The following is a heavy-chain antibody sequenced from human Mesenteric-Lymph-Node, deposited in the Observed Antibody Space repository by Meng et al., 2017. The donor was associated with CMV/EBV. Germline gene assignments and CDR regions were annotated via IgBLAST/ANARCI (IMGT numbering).Heavy chain of an antibody. CDR1: GFTFDGYA. Sequence: GGSLRLSCAASGFTFDGYAMHWVRQAPGKGLVWVSRINSDGSSTSYADSVKGRFTISRDNAKNTLYLQMNSLRAEDTAVYFCATERIMAGSGWYKSAFDMWGQGTTVTVSS. CDR3: ATERIMAGSGWYKSAFDM. D-gene: IGHD6-19*01. CDR2: INSDGSST. J-gene: IGHJ3*02. V-gene: IGHV3-74*01.